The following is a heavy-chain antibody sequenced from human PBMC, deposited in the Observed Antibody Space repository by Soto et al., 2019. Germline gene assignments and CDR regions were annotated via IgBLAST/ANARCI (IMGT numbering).Heavy chain of an antibody. CDR3: ARRSFPLTTTNPSWFDP. CDR2: IFYSGGT. D-gene: IGHD3-22*01. Sequence: SETLSLTCTVSGGSVTSSNWWSWVRQPPGKGLEWIGGIFYSGGTNYNPSLKSRVTISVDTSKNQFSLKLSSVTAADTAVYYCARRSFPLTTTNPSWFDPWGQGTLVKSPQ. V-gene: IGHV4-4*02. J-gene: IGHJ5*02. CDR1: GGSVTSSNW.